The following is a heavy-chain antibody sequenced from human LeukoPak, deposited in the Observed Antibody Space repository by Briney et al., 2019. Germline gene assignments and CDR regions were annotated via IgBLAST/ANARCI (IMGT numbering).Heavy chain of an antibody. Sequence: SETLSLTCSVSGVSISSLSYYWGWIRQPPGKGLEWIGSMYYSGTSYYNPSLNSRVTISVDTSKNQFSLKLSSVTAADTAVYYCARHLGFGELSIDPWGQGTLVTVSS. CDR1: GVSISSLSYY. J-gene: IGHJ5*02. CDR2: MYYSGTS. CDR3: ARHLGFGELSIDP. D-gene: IGHD3-10*01. V-gene: IGHV4-39*01.